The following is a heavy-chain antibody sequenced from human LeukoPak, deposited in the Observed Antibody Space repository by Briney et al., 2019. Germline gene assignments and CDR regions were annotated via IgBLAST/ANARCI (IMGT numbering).Heavy chain of an antibody. Sequence: PSETLSLTCTVSGGSISSTTYYWGWIRQPPGKGLEWIGGMHYSGSTYYNPSLNSRVTISLDTSKNLFSLRLSSVTAADTAVYYCTGDYGDYVIGHWGQGTLVTVSS. D-gene: IGHD4-17*01. CDR1: GGSISSTTYY. CDR3: TGDYGDYVIGH. V-gene: IGHV4-39*01. CDR2: MHYSGST. J-gene: IGHJ4*02.